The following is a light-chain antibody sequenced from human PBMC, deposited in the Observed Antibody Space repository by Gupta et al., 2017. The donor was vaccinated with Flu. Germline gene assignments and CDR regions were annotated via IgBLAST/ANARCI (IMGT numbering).Light chain of an antibody. CDR1: QSISSY. Sequence: DIQMTQSPSSLSASVGDRVTITCRASQSISSYLNWYQQKPGKAPKLLIYAASTWQSGVPSRFSGSGSGTDFTLTISRRQPEDFATYYWQQSYSTFTFGGGTKVEIK. V-gene: IGKV1-39*01. J-gene: IGKJ4*01. CDR3: QQSYSTFT. CDR2: AAS.